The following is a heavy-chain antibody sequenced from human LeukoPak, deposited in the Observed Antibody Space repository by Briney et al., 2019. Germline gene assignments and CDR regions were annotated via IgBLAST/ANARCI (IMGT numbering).Heavy chain of an antibody. CDR1: GGSISSYY. CDR3: AVISSGYYRDAFDI. V-gene: IGHV4-59*01. Sequence: SETLSLTCTVSGGSISSYYWSWIRQPPGKGLEWIGYIYYSGSTNYNPSLKSRVTISVDTSKNQFSLKLSSVTAADTAVYYCAVISSGYYRDAFDIWGQGTMVTVSS. J-gene: IGHJ3*02. CDR2: IYYSGST. D-gene: IGHD3-22*01.